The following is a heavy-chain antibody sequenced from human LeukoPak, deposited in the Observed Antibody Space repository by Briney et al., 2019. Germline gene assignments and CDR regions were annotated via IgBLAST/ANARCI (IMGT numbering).Heavy chain of an antibody. CDR3: ARDSPVGATYFDY. CDR2: ISRSSSYI. Sequence: GGSLRLSCAASGFTFSSYTMNWVRQAPGKGLEWVSSISRSSSYIYYADSVKGRFTISRDNAKNSLYLQMNSLRAEDTAVYYCARDSPVGATYFDYWGQGTLVTVSS. V-gene: IGHV3-21*01. CDR1: GFTFSSYT. J-gene: IGHJ4*02. D-gene: IGHD1-26*01.